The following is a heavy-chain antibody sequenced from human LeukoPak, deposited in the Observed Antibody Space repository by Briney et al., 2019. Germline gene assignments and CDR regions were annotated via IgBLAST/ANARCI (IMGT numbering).Heavy chain of an antibody. V-gene: IGHV1-69*05. J-gene: IGHJ5*02. CDR2: IIPIFGTA. D-gene: IGHD1-26*01. Sequence: SVKVSCKASGGTFSSYAISWVRQAPGQGLEWMGRIIPIFGTANYAQKFQGRVTMTRDTSTSTVYMELSSLRSEDTAVYYCAAIVGATRWFDPWGPGTLVTVSS. CDR3: AAIVGATRWFDP. CDR1: GGTFSSYA.